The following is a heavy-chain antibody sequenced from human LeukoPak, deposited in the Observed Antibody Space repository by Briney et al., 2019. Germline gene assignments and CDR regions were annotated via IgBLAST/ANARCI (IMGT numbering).Heavy chain of an antibody. D-gene: IGHD6-13*01. CDR3: AREIVGSSSWYREAAFDI. V-gene: IGHV4-39*07. J-gene: IGHJ3*02. CDR1: GASVSGSNYY. CDR2: IYSSGST. Sequence: SETLSLTCAVSGASVSGSNYYWGWIRQPPGKGLEWIGNIYSSGSTYYNASLQSRVTISIDTSKNQFSLRLNSVTAADTAMYYCAREIVGSSSWYREAAFDIWGQGTMVTVSS.